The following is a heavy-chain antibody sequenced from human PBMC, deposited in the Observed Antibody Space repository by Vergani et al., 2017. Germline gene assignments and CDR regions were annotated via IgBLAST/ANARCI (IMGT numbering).Heavy chain of an antibody. V-gene: IGHV4-38-2*01. D-gene: IGHD3-10*01. CDR2: IHHSGDT. Sequence: QVQLQESGPGLVKPSETLTLTCDVSDSSIMTNPYWGWFRQSPGKGLEWIGCIHHSGDTHYNSSLKSRVSISIVSSSKFSLSLTCVTAADTAIYYCARHRGSGGFFPSSYFYGMDVWDDGTKDTV. J-gene: IGHJ6*02. CDR1: DSSIMTNPY. CDR3: ARHRGSGGFFPSSYFYGMDV.